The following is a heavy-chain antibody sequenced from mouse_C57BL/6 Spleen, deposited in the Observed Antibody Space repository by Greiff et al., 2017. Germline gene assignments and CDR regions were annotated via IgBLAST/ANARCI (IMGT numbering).Heavy chain of an antibody. V-gene: IGHV1-82*01. CDR3: ARYYGSSYWYFDV. Sequence: QVQLQQSGPELVKPGASVKISCKASGYAFSSSWMNWVKPRPGKGLEWIGRIYPGDGATNYNGKFKGKATLTADKSSSTAYMQLSSLTSEDSAVYFCARYYGSSYWYFDVWGTGTTVTVSS. J-gene: IGHJ1*03. CDR2: IYPGDGAT. CDR1: GYAFSSSW. D-gene: IGHD1-1*01.